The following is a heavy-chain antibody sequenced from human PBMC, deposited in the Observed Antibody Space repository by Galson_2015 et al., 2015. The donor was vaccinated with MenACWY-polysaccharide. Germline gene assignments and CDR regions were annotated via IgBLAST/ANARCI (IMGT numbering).Heavy chain of an antibody. V-gene: IGHV3-23*01. CDR2: ISASGGTT. Sequence: SLRLSCAASGFTFSSYAISRVRQAPGQGLEWVSTISASGGTTHYADVVKGRFVISRDASKSTLYLQLNSLRAEDTATYYCAKATCGSTSCYGFDHWGQGTPVTVSS. D-gene: IGHD2-2*01. CDR3: AKATCGSTSCYGFDH. J-gene: IGHJ4*02. CDR1: GFTFSSYA.